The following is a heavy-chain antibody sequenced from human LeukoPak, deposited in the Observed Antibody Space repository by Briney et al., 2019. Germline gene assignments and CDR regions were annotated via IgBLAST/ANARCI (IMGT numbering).Heavy chain of an antibody. J-gene: IGHJ4*02. CDR1: GFTVSSNY. V-gene: IGHV3-23*01. CDR3: AKDFSGGFGFSGYFDY. Sequence: QSGGSLRLSCAASGFTVSSNYMSWVRQAPGKGLEWVSAISGSGGSTYYADSVKGRFTISRDNSKNTLYLQMNSLRAEDTAVYYCAKDFSGGFGFSGYFDYWGQGTLVTVSS. D-gene: IGHD3-10*01. CDR2: ISGSGGST.